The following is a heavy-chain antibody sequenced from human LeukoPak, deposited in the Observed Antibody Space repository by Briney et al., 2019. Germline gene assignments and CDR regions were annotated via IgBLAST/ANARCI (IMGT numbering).Heavy chain of an antibody. CDR3: ARVSLYCGGDCYSEIDYYYGMDV. V-gene: IGHV4-61*01. CDR1: GDSVRSDTYY. Sequence: SETLSLTCTVSGDSVRSDTYYWSWIRQPPGKGLEWIGYVYYSGRTNYNPSLKSRVTISVDTSKNQFSLKLSSVTAADTAVYYCARVSLYCGGDCYSEIDYYYGMDVWGQGTTVTVSS. J-gene: IGHJ6*02. D-gene: IGHD2-21*02. CDR2: VYYSGRT.